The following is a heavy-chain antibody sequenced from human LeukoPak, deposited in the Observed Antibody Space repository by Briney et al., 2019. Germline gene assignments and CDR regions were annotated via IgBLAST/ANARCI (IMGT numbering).Heavy chain of an antibody. D-gene: IGHD2-21*02. CDR3: ARRCGGDCYGVWYAFDI. CDR1: GYTFTAHD. CDR2: MNPKSGST. J-gene: IGHJ3*02. V-gene: IGHV1-8*02. Sequence: ASVKVSCKTSGYTFTAHDIFWVRQAAGQGLEWMGWMNPKSGSTAYAQKVQGRVTMTRDMSTSTVYMELSSLRSEDTAVYYCARRCGGDCYGVWYAFDIWGQGTMVTVSS.